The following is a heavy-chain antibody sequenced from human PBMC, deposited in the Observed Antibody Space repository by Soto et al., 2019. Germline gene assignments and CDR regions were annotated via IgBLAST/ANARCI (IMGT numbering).Heavy chain of an antibody. CDR2: ISSSSSTI. Sequence: RLSCAASGVTFSSYSMNWVRHAPGKGLEWVSYISSSSSTIYYADSVKGRFTISRDNAKNSLYLQMNSLRDEDTAVYYCARDRGGQWLIDCCGQRTLVTVCS. D-gene: IGHD6-19*01. J-gene: IGHJ4*02. V-gene: IGHV3-48*02. CDR3: ARDRGGQWLIDC. CDR1: GVTFSSYS.